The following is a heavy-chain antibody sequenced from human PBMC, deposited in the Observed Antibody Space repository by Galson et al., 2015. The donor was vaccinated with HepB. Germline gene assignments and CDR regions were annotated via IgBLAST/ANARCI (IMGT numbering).Heavy chain of an antibody. CDR3: ARVYFGSGSSSAYWYFDL. J-gene: IGHJ2*01. D-gene: IGHD3-10*01. V-gene: IGHV3-30*02. Sequence: SLRLSCAAPGFIFSSFGMHWVRQAPGKGLEWVAFIRLDGSNRYYADSVKGRFTISRDSSRNTLYLQVNSLRDEDTAVYYCARVYFGSGSSSAYWYFDLWGRGALVTVSS. CDR1: GFIFSSFG. CDR2: IRLDGSNR.